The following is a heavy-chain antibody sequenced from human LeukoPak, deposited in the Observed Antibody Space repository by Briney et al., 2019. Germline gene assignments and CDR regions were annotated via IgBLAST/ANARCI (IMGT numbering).Heavy chain of an antibody. D-gene: IGHD5-24*01. CDR1: GFTFSDYW. CDR2: IKTDGSET. J-gene: IGHJ4*02. CDR3: ARDRGWQTFDY. Sequence: PGGSLRLSCVVSGFTFSDYWMSWVRQPPGKGLERVANIKTDGSETYYVDSVKGRFTISRDNAQNSVFLQMYSLRVDDTAVYFCARDRGWQTFDYWGQGPLVTVSS. V-gene: IGHV3-7*01.